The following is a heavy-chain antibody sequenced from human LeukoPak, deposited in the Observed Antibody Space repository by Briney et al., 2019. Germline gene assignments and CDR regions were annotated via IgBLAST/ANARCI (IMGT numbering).Heavy chain of an antibody. J-gene: IGHJ3*02. V-gene: IGHV4-4*09. D-gene: IGHD6-19*01. CDR2: VYASGST. Sequence: SETLSLTCTVSGASVSTYYWSWIRQPPGMRLEWIGYVYASGSTDSNPSLTSRVTISEDTSKNQVSLKLNSATAADTAVYYCASRTSSGWSSDDAFDIWGQGTMVTVSS. CDR3: ASRTSSGWSSDDAFDI. CDR1: GASVSTYY.